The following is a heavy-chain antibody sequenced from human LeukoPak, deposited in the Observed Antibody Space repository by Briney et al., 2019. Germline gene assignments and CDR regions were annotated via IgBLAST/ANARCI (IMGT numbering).Heavy chain of an antibody. D-gene: IGHD1-26*01. J-gene: IGHJ6*03. CDR1: GGTFSSYA. CDR3: ARGGGSYYYYYMDV. V-gene: IGHV1-69*04. CDR2: IIPILGIA. Sequence: ASVKVSCKASGGTFSSYAISWVRQAPGQGLEWMGRIIPILGIANYAQKFQGRVTITTDESTSTAYMELSSLGSEDTAVYYCARGGGSYYYYYMDVWGKGTTVTVSS.